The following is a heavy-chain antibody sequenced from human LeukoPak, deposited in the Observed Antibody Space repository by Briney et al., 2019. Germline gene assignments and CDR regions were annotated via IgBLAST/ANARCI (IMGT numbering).Heavy chain of an antibody. CDR1: GGSISSGSYY. V-gene: IGHV4-61*02. CDR2: IYTSGST. D-gene: IGHD3-10*01. CDR3: ARDRGAADP. Sequence: PSETLSLTCTVSGGSISSGSYYWSWIRQPAGKGLEWIGRIYTSGSTNYNPSLKSRVTISVDTSKNQFSLKLSSVTAADTAVYYCARDRGAADPWGQGTLVTVSS. J-gene: IGHJ5*02.